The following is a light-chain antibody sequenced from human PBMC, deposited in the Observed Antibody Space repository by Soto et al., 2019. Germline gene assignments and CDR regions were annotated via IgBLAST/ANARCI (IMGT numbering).Light chain of an antibody. J-gene: IGKJ2*01. Sequence: DIQMTQSPSTLSASVGDRVTITCRASQSISDWLAWYQQRSGKAPKLLIYKASSLQSGVPPRFSGSGSGTEFTLTISSLQPDDFATYDGQQYNRFPYTFGQGNNLEIK. V-gene: IGKV1-5*03. CDR3: QQYNRFPYT. CDR2: KAS. CDR1: QSISDW.